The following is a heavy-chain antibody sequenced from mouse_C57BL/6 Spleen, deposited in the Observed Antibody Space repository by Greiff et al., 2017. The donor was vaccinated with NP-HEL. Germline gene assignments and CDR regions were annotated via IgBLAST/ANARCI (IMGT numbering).Heavy chain of an antibody. CDR1: GYTFTSYW. J-gene: IGHJ2*01. CDR2: IYPGSGST. D-gene: IGHD2-5*01. V-gene: IGHV1-55*01. CDR3: ARYGGSNYEVDY. Sequence: QVQLKQPGAELVKPGASVKMSCKASGYTFTSYWITWVKQRPGQGLEWIGDIYPGSGSTNYNEKFKSKATLTVDTSSSTAYMQLSSLTSEDSAVYYCARYGGSNYEVDYWGQGTTLTVSS.